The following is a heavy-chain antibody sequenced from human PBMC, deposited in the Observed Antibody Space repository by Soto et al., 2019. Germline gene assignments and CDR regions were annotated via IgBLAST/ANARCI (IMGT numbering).Heavy chain of an antibody. CDR3: ARESGDNWTYEAH. CDR1: GTYISEFS. D-gene: IGHD1-7*01. Sequence: QVQQQESGPGLVKPSDTLSLICSVSGTYISEFSWSWIRQPAGTGLEWIGRVHINGVVQYSPSVRGRVTMSIDTSSNHFSLNLQSATAADTAVYYCARESGDNWTYEAHWGQGTLVTVSS. V-gene: IGHV4-4*07. CDR2: VHINGVV. J-gene: IGHJ1*01.